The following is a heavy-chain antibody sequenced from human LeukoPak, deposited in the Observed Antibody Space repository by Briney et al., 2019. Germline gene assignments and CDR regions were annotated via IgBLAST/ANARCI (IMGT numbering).Heavy chain of an antibody. V-gene: IGHV3-30*04. J-gene: IGHJ4*02. Sequence: GGSLRLSCAASGFTFSSYAMHWVRRAPGKGLEWVAVISYDGSNKYYADSVKGRFTISRDNSKNTLYLQMNSLRAEDTAVYYCARDPDTAMALYYFDYWGQGTLVTVSS. D-gene: IGHD5-18*01. CDR2: ISYDGSNK. CDR3: ARDPDTAMALYYFDY. CDR1: GFTFSSYA.